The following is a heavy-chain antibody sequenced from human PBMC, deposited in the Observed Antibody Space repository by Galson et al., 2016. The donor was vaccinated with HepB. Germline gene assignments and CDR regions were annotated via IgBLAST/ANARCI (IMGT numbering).Heavy chain of an antibody. CDR1: GYTFTSYG. CDR2: ISGYSGKT. J-gene: IGHJ4*02. V-gene: IGHV1-18*04. D-gene: IGHD3-10*01. CDR3: ARARGDNVMSGGSY. Sequence: SVKVSCKASGYTFTSYGISWVRQAPGQGLEWMGWISGYSGKTNYAQKFQGRVTMTTDTSTSTAYMELRSLRSDDTAVYFCARARGDNVMSGGSYWGQGTLVTVSS.